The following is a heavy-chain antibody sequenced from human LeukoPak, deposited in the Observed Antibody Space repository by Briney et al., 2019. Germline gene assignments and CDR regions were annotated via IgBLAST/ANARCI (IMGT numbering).Heavy chain of an antibody. Sequence: GGSLRLSCAASGFTFSSHAMSWVRQAPGKGLEWVSAISSNGVSTYYADSVKGRFTISRDNSKNTLYLQMNSLRAEDTAVYYCANEFEWELNDAFDIWGQGTMVTVSS. D-gene: IGHD1-26*01. V-gene: IGHV3-23*01. CDR3: ANEFEWELNDAFDI. CDR2: ISSNGVST. J-gene: IGHJ3*02. CDR1: GFTFSSHA.